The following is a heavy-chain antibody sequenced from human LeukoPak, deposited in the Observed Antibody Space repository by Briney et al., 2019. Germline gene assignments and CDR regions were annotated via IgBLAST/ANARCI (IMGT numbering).Heavy chain of an antibody. CDR2: INHSGST. Sequence: SETLSLTCAVYGGYFSCYYWTWIRQPPGKGLEWIGEINHSGSTNYNPSLKSRVTLSVDTSKNQFSLKLSSVTAADTAVYYCARAPVSGRTYYYYMDVWGKGTTVTISS. V-gene: IGHV4-34*01. CDR1: GGYFSCYY. CDR3: ARAPVSGRTYYYYMDV. D-gene: IGHD1-26*01. J-gene: IGHJ6*03.